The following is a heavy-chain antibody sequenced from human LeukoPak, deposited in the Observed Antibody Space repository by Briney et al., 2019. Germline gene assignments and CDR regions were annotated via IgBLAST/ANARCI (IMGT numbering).Heavy chain of an antibody. CDR3: ARGRYTGYDSGWFDF. Sequence: PGGSLRLSCAASGFSFSNYALHWVRQAPGKGPDWVAALSYDGSNEYYRDSVKGRFTISRDNSKNTLYLQMNSLRAEDTAIYYCARGRYTGYDSGWFDFWGQGTLVTVSS. V-gene: IGHV3-30-3*01. J-gene: IGHJ5*01. D-gene: IGHD5-12*01. CDR1: GFSFSNYA. CDR2: LSYDGSNE.